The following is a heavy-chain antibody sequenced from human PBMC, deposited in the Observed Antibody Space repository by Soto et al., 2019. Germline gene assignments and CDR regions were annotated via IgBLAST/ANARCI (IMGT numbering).Heavy chain of an antibody. J-gene: IGHJ6*02. V-gene: IGHV1-18*01. CDR1: GYTFITYG. D-gene: IGHD6-6*01. Sequence: QVQLVQSGAEVKKPGASVKVSCKASGYTFITYGISWVRQAPGQGLEWMGWISSYNGNTNYAQKLQVRVTMTTDTPTPTAYMELRRLRSDATAVYYCARDRPTSSIRARDYYYAMDVWGQGTTVTVSS. CDR2: ISSYNGNT. CDR3: ARDRPTSSIRARDYYYAMDV.